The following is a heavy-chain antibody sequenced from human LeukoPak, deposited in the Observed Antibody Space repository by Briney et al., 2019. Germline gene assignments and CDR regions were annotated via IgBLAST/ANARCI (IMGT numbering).Heavy chain of an antibody. Sequence: GESLKISCKGSGNSFTNYWIAWVRQMPGKGLEWMGIIYPGDSDTRYSPSFQGQVTISADKSISTAYLQWSSLKASDTAMYYCARRPVSSYYDSSGYTYYFDYWGQGTLVTVSS. D-gene: IGHD3-22*01. CDR1: GNSFTNYW. CDR2: IYPGDSDT. J-gene: IGHJ4*02. CDR3: ARRPVSSYYDSSGYTYYFDY. V-gene: IGHV5-51*01.